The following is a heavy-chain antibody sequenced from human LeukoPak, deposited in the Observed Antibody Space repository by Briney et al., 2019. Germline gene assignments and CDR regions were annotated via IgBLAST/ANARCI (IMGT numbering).Heavy chain of an antibody. D-gene: IGHD1-26*01. Sequence: SETLSLTCAVYGGSFSGYYWSWIRQPPGKGLEWIGEINHSGSTNYNPSLKSRVTISVDTSKNQFSLKLSSVTAADTAVYYCARHVSGSYSLVHRWFDPWGQGTLVTVSS. CDR2: INHSGST. CDR3: ARHVSGSYSLVHRWFDP. V-gene: IGHV4-34*01. CDR1: GGSFSGYY. J-gene: IGHJ5*02.